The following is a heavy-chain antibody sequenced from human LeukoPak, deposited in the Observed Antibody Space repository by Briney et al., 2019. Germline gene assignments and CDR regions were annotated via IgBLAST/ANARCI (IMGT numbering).Heavy chain of an antibody. V-gene: IGHV3-30*18. D-gene: IGHD3-10*01. J-gene: IGHJ5*02. CDR2: ISYDGSNK. CDR3: AKDFGSGSYTPTNWLAP. CDR1: GFTFSSYG. Sequence: PGRSLRLSCAASGFTFSSYGMHWVRQAPGKGLEAGAVISYDGSNKYYVDSVKGRFTISRDNSKNTLYLQMNSLRAEDTAVYYCAKDFGSGSYTPTNWLAPWGQGTLVTVYS.